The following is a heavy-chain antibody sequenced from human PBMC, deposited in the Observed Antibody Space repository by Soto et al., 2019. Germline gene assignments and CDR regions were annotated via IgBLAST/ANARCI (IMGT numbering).Heavy chain of an antibody. CDR3: TSYSSRYYYYYGMDV. Sequence: PGGSLRLSCAASGFTFSGSAMHWVRQASGKGLEWVGRIRSKANSYATAYAASVKGRFTISRDDSKNTAYLQMNSLKTEDTAVYYCTSYSSRYYYYYGMDVWGQGTTVTVSS. D-gene: IGHD6-13*01. J-gene: IGHJ6*02. CDR2: IRSKANSYAT. CDR1: GFTFSGSA. V-gene: IGHV3-73*01.